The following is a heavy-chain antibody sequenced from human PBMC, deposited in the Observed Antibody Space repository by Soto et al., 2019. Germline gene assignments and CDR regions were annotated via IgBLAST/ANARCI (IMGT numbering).Heavy chain of an antibody. Sequence: QVQLVESGGGLVKPGGSLRLSCAASGFTFSDYYMTWIRQAPGKGLEWVSYISSSGSAMYYADSVKGRFTISRDNANNSLYLQMNSLRAEDTAVYYGARTPDIVVVPAASPDAFDIWGQGTMVTVSS. D-gene: IGHD2-2*01. V-gene: IGHV3-11*01. CDR1: GFTFSDYY. CDR3: ARTPDIVVVPAASPDAFDI. J-gene: IGHJ3*02. CDR2: ISSSGSAM.